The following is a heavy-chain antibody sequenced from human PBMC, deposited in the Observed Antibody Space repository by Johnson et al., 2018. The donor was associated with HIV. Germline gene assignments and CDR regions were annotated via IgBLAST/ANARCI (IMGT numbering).Heavy chain of an antibody. CDR3: ATERAVVSANAFDI. V-gene: IGHV3-20*04. D-gene: IGHD2/OR15-2a*01. CDR1: GFTFEDHG. J-gene: IGHJ3*02. CDR2: INWNGVRT. Sequence: VQLVESGGTVVQPGGSLRLSCVASGFTFEDHGMSWVRQAPGKGLEWVSGINWNGVRTAYPDSVKGRFTISRDNSKNTLYLQMNNLRAEDTAVYYCATERAVVSANAFDIWGQWTMVTVSS.